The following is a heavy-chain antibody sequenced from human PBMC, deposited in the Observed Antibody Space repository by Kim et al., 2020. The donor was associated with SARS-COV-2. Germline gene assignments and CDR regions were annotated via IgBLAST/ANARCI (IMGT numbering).Heavy chain of an antibody. CDR2: INSDGSTT. V-gene: IGHV3-74*01. CDR1: GFTFSSHW. Sequence: GGPLRLSCAASGFTFSSHWMHWVRQEPGKGLVWVSRINSDGSTTSYADSVKGRFTISRDNAKNTLYLQMNSLRAEDTAVYYCARRQFTSGWYYFDYWGQG. D-gene: IGHD6-19*01. CDR3: ARRQFTSGWYYFDY. J-gene: IGHJ4*02.